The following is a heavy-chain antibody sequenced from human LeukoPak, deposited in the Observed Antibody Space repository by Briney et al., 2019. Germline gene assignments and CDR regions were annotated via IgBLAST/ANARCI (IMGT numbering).Heavy chain of an antibody. D-gene: IGHD3-10*01. V-gene: IGHV1-2*02. Sequence: ASVKVSCKASGYTFINYYMHWVRQAPGQGLEWMGWINPNSGGTNYAQKFQGRVTMTRDTSISTAYMELSRLRSDDTAVYYCARDRSDYYGSGSYYNGPYFDYWGQGTLVTVSS. J-gene: IGHJ4*02. CDR3: ARDRSDYYGSGSYYNGPYFDY. CDR1: GYTFINYY. CDR2: INPNSGGT.